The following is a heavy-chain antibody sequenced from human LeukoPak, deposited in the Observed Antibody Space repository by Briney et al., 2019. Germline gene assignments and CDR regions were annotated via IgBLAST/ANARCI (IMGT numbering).Heavy chain of an antibody. D-gene: IGHD2-15*01. V-gene: IGHV1-69*04. J-gene: IGHJ4*02. CDR3: AYSDHLGKCESCLDY. CDR2: IIPILGIA. CDR1: GGTFSSYA. Sequence: SVKVSCKASGGTFSSYAISWVRQAPGQGLEWMGRIIPILGIANYAQKFQGRVTITADKSTSTAYMELSSLRSEDTAVYYCAYSDHLGKCESCLDYWGQGTLVTVSS.